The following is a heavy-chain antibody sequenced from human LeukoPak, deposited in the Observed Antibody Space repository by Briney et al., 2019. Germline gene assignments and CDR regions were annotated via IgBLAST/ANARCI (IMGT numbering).Heavy chain of an antibody. CDR3: ASSGAHTYYYDSSGYYFS. Sequence: ASVKVSCKASGYTFTSYGISWVRQAPGQGLEWMGWISAYNGNTNYAQKLQGRVTMTTDTSTSTAYMEVRSLRSDDTAVYYCASSGAHTYYYDSSGYYFSWGQGTLVTVSS. CDR1: GYTFTSYG. CDR2: ISAYNGNT. V-gene: IGHV1-18*01. D-gene: IGHD3-22*01. J-gene: IGHJ4*02.